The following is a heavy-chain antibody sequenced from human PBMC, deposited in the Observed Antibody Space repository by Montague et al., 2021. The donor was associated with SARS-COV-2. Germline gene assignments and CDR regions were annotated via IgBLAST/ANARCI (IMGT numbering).Heavy chain of an antibody. CDR3: ARGADRYHFYGMDV. CDR2: TYYRSKWYN. D-gene: IGHD6-19*01. CDR1: GDSVSSNSAA. J-gene: IGHJ6*02. Sequence: CAISGDSVSSNSAAWNWIRQSPSRGLEWLGRTYYRSKWYNEYAVSVSSRITINPDTSKNQFSLQVNSVTPEDTAVYYCARGADRYHFYGMDVWGQGTTVTVSS. V-gene: IGHV6-1*01.